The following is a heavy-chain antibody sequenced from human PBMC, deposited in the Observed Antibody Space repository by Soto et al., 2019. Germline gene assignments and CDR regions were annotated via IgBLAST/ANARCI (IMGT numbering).Heavy chain of an antibody. V-gene: IGHV4-39*01. Sequence: QLQLQESGPGLVKPSETLSLTCTVSGGSISSSSYYWGWIRQPPGKGLEWIGSIYYSGSTYYNPSLKGRVTISVDTSKNQCSLKRSSVTAADTAVYYCARGYSSSWYPFDYWGQETLVTVSS. CDR2: IYYSGST. CDR1: GGSISSSSYY. CDR3: ARGYSSSWYPFDY. J-gene: IGHJ4*02. D-gene: IGHD6-13*01.